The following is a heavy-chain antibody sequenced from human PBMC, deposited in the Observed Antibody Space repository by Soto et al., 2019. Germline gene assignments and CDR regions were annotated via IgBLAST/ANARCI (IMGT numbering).Heavy chain of an antibody. Sequence: QVQLVQSGAEVKKPGSSVKVSCKTSGGTFGSYAISWVRQAPGQGLEWMGWIIPIFSTPNYAQKFQGRVTITADESTSTAYMELSSLRSEDTAVYYCARPIQYYFDTSAQSAWFDPSGQGTLVTVSS. CDR2: IIPIFSTP. V-gene: IGHV1-69*12. CDR3: ARPIQYYFDTSAQSAWFDP. D-gene: IGHD3-22*01. J-gene: IGHJ5*02. CDR1: GGTFGSYA.